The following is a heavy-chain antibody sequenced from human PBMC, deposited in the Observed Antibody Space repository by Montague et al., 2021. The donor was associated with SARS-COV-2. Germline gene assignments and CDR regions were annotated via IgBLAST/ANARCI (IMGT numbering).Heavy chain of an antibody. V-gene: IGHV4-39*01. CDR3: TRQEPIVVVVAAARGWFDP. Sequence: SETLSLTCTVSGGSISSSSYYWGWIRQPPGKGLEWIGSIYYSGSTYYKPSLKSRVTISVDTSKNQCSLKLSSVTAADTAVYYCTRQEPIVVVVAAARGWFDPWGQGTLVTVSS. CDR2: IYYSGST. D-gene: IGHD2-15*01. J-gene: IGHJ5*02. CDR1: GGSISSSSYY.